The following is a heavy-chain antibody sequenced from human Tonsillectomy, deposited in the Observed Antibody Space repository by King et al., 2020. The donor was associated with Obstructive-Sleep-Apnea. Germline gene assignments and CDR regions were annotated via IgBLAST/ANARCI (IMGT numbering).Heavy chain of an antibody. CDR1: GFTFSNSW. V-gene: IGHV3-74*01. CDR2: INSDESST. J-gene: IGHJ4*02. Sequence: VQLVESGGGLVQPGGSLRLSCAASGFTFSNSWMHWVRQAPGKGLVWVSHINSDESSTNYADSVKGRFTISRDNAKNTVYLQMNSLRAEDTAVYYCARDRGYIPDYWGQGTRVTVSS. D-gene: IGHD2-2*02. CDR3: ARDRGYIPDY.